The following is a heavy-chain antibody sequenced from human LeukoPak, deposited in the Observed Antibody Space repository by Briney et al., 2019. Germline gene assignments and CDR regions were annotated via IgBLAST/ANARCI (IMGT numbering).Heavy chain of an antibody. CDR3: VSRDDSSGYYYAY. CDR1: GFTFSSYA. J-gene: IGHJ4*02. CDR2: ISSNGVNT. Sequence: GGSLRLSCSASGFTFSSYAMHWVRQAPGKGMEYVSEISSNGVNTYYATSVKGRFTISRDNSKNTLFLHMSSLRAEDTAVYYCVSRDDSSGYYYAYWGQGTLVIVSS. D-gene: IGHD3-22*01. V-gene: IGHV3-64D*06.